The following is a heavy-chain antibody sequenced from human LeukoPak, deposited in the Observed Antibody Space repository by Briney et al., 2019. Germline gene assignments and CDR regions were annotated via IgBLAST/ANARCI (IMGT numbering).Heavy chain of an antibody. D-gene: IGHD3-9*01. CDR2: ISYDGSNK. V-gene: IGHV3-30-3*01. Sequence: GGSLRLSCAASGFTFSSYAMHWVRQAPGKGLEWVAVISYDGSNKYYADSVKGRFTISRDNSKNTLYLQMNSLRAEDTAVYYRARGGYYDILTGYAVYWGQGTLVTVSS. CDR3: ARGGYYDILTGYAVY. CDR1: GFTFSSYA. J-gene: IGHJ4*02.